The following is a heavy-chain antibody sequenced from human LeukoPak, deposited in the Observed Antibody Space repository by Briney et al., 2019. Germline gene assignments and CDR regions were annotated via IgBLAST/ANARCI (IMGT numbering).Heavy chain of an antibody. Sequence: GGSLRLSCAASGFTFSSYSMNWVRQAPGKGLEWVSSISSSSSHIYYADSVKGRFTISRDNAKNSLYLQMNSLRAEDTAVYYCAREPRYCSGGSCPTAYWGQGTLVTVSS. CDR2: ISSSSSHI. CDR1: GFTFSSYS. J-gene: IGHJ4*02. D-gene: IGHD2-15*01. CDR3: AREPRYCSGGSCPTAY. V-gene: IGHV3-21*01.